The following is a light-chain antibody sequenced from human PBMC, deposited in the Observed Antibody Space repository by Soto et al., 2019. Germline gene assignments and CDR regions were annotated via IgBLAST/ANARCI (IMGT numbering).Light chain of an antibody. V-gene: IGKV3-20*01. CDR3: QQYGSSIT. CDR1: QSVGSS. CDR2: GAS. Sequence: EIVLTQSPGTLSLSPGERATLSCRASQSVGSSLSWYQQKPGQAPRLLFYGASNRATGIPDRFSGSGSGTDFTLTISRLESEDFTVYYCQQYGSSITFGQGTRLEIK. J-gene: IGKJ5*01.